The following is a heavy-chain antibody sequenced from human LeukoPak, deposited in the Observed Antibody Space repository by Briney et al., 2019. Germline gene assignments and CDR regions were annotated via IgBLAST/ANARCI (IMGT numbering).Heavy chain of an antibody. J-gene: IGHJ6*03. CDR3: ARGRSGYYLNYYYYYMDV. CDR1: GFTFSSYG. V-gene: IGHV3-33*01. CDR2: IWYDGINK. D-gene: IGHD3-3*01. Sequence: PGGSLRLSCAASGFTFSSYGMHWVRQAPGKGLEWVAVIWYDGINKYYADSVKGRFTISRDNAKNSLYLQMNSLRAEDTAVYYCARGRSGYYLNYYYYYMDVWGKGTTVTVSS.